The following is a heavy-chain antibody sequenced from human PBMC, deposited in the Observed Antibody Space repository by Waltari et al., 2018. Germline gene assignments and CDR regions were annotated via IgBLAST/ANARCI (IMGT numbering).Heavy chain of an antibody. D-gene: IGHD6-6*01. V-gene: IGHV4-39*01. CDR3: ARHAKYSSSSPFDY. CDR2: IYYSGST. J-gene: IGHJ4*02. Sequence: QLQLQESGPGLVKPSETLSLTCTVSGGSISISSYYWGWLRQPPGKGLEWIGSIYYSGSTYYNPSLKSRVTISVDTSKNQFSLKLSSVTAADTAVYYCARHAKYSSSSPFDYWGQGTLVTVSS. CDR1: GGSISISSYY.